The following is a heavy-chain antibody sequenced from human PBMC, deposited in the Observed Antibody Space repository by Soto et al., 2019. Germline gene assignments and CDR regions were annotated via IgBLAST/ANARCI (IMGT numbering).Heavy chain of an antibody. CDR3: GKVLVGATGHTDSDS. CDR1: GGSIYRSGYY. J-gene: IGHJ4*02. CDR2: IDYNGVT. V-gene: IGHV4-39*01. Sequence: SVTLSLACTVSGGSIYRSGYYWGWIRQPPGRGLEWIGNIDYNGVTYSNPSLKSRVTISRDTSKNQFSLKLTSVTAADTALYYCGKVLVGATGHTDSDSWGPGKLVTVSS. D-gene: IGHD2-15*01.